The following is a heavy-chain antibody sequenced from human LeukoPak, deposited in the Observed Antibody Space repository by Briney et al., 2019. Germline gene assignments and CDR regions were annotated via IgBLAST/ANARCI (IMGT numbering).Heavy chain of an antibody. CDR2: ISGSGGFT. V-gene: IGHV3-23*01. CDR1: GFTFSSYA. CDR3: AKDHRPVVTPLEY. J-gene: IGHJ4*02. D-gene: IGHD4-23*01. Sequence: GGSLRLSCAASGFTFSSYAMSWVRQAPGKGLEWVSAISGSGGFTYYADSVKGRFTISRDNSKNTLYLQMNSLRAEDTAVYYCAKDHRPVVTPLEYWGQGTLVTVSS.